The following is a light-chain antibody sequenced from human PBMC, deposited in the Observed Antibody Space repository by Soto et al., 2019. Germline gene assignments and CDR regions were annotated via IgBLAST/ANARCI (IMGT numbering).Light chain of an antibody. CDR3: QQCSNWPPVLT. Sequence: EIVLTQSPGTLSLSPGDRATLSCRASQSVSRSYLGWYQQKPGQAPRLLIYGASTRATGIPARFSGSGSGTEFTLTISSLQSEDFAVYYCQQCSNWPPVLTFGGGTKVDIK. V-gene: IGKV3-15*01. CDR1: QSVSRSY. J-gene: IGKJ4*01. CDR2: GAS.